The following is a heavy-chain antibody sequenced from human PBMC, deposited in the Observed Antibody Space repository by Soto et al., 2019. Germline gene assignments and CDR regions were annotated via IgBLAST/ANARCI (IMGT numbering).Heavy chain of an antibody. J-gene: IGHJ5*02. D-gene: IGHD6-6*01. CDR2: IKQDGSEK. Sequence: HLGGSLRLSCAASGFTFSSYWMSWVRQAPGKGLEWVANIKQDGSEKYYVDSVKGRFTISRDNAKNSLYLQMNSLRAEDTAVYYCARSIAARLNWFDPWGQGTLVTVSS. CDR3: ARSIAARLNWFDP. CDR1: GFTFSSYW. V-gene: IGHV3-7*01.